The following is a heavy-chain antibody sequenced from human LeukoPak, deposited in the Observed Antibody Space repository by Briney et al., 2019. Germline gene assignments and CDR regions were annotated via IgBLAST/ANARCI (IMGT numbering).Heavy chain of an antibody. J-gene: IGHJ4*02. CDR2: IYTSGRA. V-gene: IGHV4-61*02. CDR1: GGSINSGTYY. CDR3: ARDNEIAAAAFDS. D-gene: IGHD6-13*01. Sequence: TLSLTCTVSGGSINSGTYYWSWIRQPAGKGLEWLGRIYTSGRASYNPSLNTRVTILVENSKNQFSLRLRSVTAADTAVYYCARDNEIAAAAFDSWGQGTLVTVSS.